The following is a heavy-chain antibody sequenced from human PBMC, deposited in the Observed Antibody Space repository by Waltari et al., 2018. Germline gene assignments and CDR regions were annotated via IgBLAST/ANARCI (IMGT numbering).Heavy chain of an antibody. V-gene: IGHV1-69*08. CDR2: IIPIFGTA. CDR3: ARTYYYDSSGYYFDAFDI. Sequence: QVQLVQSGAEVKKPGSSVKVSCKASGGTFSSYAISWVRQAPGQGLEWMGRIIPIFGTANYAQKFQGRVTITADKSTSTAYMELSSLRSEDTAVYYCARTYYYDSSGYYFDAFDIWGQGTMVTVSS. CDR1: GGTFSSYA. J-gene: IGHJ3*02. D-gene: IGHD3-22*01.